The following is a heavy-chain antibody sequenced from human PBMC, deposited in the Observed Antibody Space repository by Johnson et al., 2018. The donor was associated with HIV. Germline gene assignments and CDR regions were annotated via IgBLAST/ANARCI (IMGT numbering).Heavy chain of an antibody. CDR1: GFTFDDFA. Sequence: VQLVESGGGLVQPGRSLRLSCAASGFTFDDFAMHWVRQAPGQGLEWVSGISWNSNSIGYAASVKGRFTISRDNAKNSLYLQMNSLRAEDTALYYCAKDLLGGNKGFDAFDIWGQGTMVTVSS. D-gene: IGHD4-23*01. V-gene: IGHV3-9*01. J-gene: IGHJ3*02. CDR2: ISWNSNSI. CDR3: AKDLLGGNKGFDAFDI.